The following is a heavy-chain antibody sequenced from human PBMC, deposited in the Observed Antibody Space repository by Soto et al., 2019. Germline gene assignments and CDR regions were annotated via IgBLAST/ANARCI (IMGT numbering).Heavy chain of an antibody. CDR2: INDSGDI. V-gene: IGHV4-34*01. CDR1: GGSFSGYQ. D-gene: IGHD3-10*01. CDR3: ARGLILWFGELSRRGGYYYYMDV. Sequence: QVQLQQWGAGLLKPSETLSLTCAVYGGSFSGYQWSWIRQTPGKGLEWNGGINDSGDINYNPSLKSRVTILVDSPKKQISLRLSFVTAADTAVYYCARGLILWFGELSRRGGYYYYMDVWGKGTTVIVSS. J-gene: IGHJ6*03.